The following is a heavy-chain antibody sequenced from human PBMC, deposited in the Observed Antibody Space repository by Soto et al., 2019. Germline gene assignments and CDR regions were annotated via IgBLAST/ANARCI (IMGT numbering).Heavy chain of an antibody. CDR3: AGKPNALSYFDY. D-gene: IGHD2-8*01. J-gene: IGHJ4*02. CDR2: MYYSGST. V-gene: IGHV4-39*07. CDR1: GGSISSSSYF. Sequence: SETLSLTCTVSGGSISSSSYFWGWIRQPPGKGLEWIGSMYYSGSTYYNPSLQSRVTISVDTSKNQFSLKLSSVTAADTAVYFCAGKPNALSYFDYWGQGALVTVSS.